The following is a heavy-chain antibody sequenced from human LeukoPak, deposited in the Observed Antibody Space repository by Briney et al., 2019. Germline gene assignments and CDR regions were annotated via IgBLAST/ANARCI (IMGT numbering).Heavy chain of an antibody. Sequence: GGSLRLSCAASGFTFSSYAMSWVRQAPGKGLEWVAFIRYDGSNKYYADSVKGRFTISRDNSKNTLYLQMNSLRAEDTAVYYCANSDSGYEEPDYWGQGTLVTVSS. CDR1: GFTFSSYA. D-gene: IGHD5-12*01. CDR3: ANSDSGYEEPDY. J-gene: IGHJ4*02. CDR2: IRYDGSNK. V-gene: IGHV3-30*02.